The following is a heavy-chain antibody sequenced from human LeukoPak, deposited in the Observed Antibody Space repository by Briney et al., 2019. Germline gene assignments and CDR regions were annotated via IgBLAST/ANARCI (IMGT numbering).Heavy chain of an antibody. CDR2: MNPNSGNT. V-gene: IGHV1-8*01. CDR3: ASAPHLYYGDYGGDWFDP. CDR1: GYTFTSYD. D-gene: IGHD4-17*01. Sequence: ASVKVSCKASGYTFTSYDINWVRQATGQGLEWVGGMNPNSGNTGYAQKFQGRVTMTRNTSISTAYMELRSLRSEDTAVYYCASAPHLYYGDYGGDWFDPWGQGTLVTVSS. J-gene: IGHJ5*02.